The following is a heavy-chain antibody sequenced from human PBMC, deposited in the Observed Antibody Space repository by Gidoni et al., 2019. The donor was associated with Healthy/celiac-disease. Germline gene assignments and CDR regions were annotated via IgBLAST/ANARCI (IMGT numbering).Heavy chain of an antibody. CDR2: IFSNDEK. J-gene: IGHJ5*02. CDR1: AFPLSNARMG. D-gene: IGHD3-22*01. Sequence: QVTLKESGPVLVKPTETLTLTCTVSAFPLSNARMGVSWIRQPPGKALEWLAHIFSNDEKSYSTSLKSRLTISKDTSKSQVVLTMTNMDPVDTATYYCARRGLKYYYDSSGYLYPAEFDPWGQGTLVTVSS. CDR3: ARRGLKYYYDSSGYLYPAEFDP. V-gene: IGHV2-26*01.